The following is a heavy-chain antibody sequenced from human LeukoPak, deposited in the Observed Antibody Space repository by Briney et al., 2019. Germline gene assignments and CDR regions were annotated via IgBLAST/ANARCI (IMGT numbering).Heavy chain of an antibody. J-gene: IGHJ5*02. CDR3: ARDYCSGGSCYSSNWFDP. CDR1: GYTFPNYG. D-gene: IGHD2-15*01. V-gene: IGHV1-18*01. CDR2: ISAYNGNT. Sequence: GASVNLSCRTSGYTFPNYGISWVRQAPGQGLEWMGWISAYNGNTNYAQKLQGRVTMTTDTSTSTAYMELRSLRSDDTAVYYCARDYCSGGSCYSSNWFDPWGQGTVVTVSS.